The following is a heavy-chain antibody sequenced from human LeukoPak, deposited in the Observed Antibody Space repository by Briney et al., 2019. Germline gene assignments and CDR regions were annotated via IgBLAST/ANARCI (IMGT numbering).Heavy chain of an antibody. CDR1: GFPFSTSI. V-gene: IGHV3-73*01. Sequence: PGGSLRLSCAVSGFPFSTSIIHWGRDASGKGLGWVGRTRTKASNYATTYAASVSGRFTISRDESKNTAYLEMNALKIEDTALYYCPASGITSDAFDIWGQGTMVTVSS. CDR2: TRTKASNYAT. D-gene: IGHD3-16*01. CDR3: PASGITSDAFDI. J-gene: IGHJ3*02.